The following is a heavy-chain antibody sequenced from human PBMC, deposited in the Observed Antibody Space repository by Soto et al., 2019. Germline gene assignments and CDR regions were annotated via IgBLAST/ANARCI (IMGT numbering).Heavy chain of an antibody. CDR2: INVGNGNT. V-gene: IGHV1-3*01. CDR1: GYTFTDYS. Sequence: ASVKVSCKASGYTFTDYSIHWVRHAPGQGLEWMGWINVGNGNTGYSRKFQGRVTNARDMSASTAYIEVTSLTSEDTAIYYCAREGAHYPPLDHWGQGTLVTVSS. D-gene: IGHD3-10*01. J-gene: IGHJ4*02. CDR3: AREGAHYPPLDH.